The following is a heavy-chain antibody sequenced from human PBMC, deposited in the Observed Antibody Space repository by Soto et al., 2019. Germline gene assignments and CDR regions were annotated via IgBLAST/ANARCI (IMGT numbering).Heavy chain of an antibody. CDR2: ISFDGFSK. CDR3: ARGGRGLRGAFDI. Sequence: QVQLVESGGGVVQPGGSLRLSCADSEFTFRNYAMHWVRQAPGKGLEWVAVISFDGFSKFYADSVKGRFTISRDNSKNSLYLQMNSLRAEDSAVYYCARGGRGLRGAFDIWGQGTMVTVSS. CDR1: EFTFRNYA. J-gene: IGHJ3*02. V-gene: IGHV3-30*14. D-gene: IGHD4-17*01.